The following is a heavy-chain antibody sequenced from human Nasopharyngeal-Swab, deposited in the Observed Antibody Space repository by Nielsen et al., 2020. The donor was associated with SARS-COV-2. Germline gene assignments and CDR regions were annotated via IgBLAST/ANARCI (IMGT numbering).Heavy chain of an antibody. D-gene: IGHD2-2*01. V-gene: IGHV4-34*01. CDR1: GGSFSADY. Sequence: GSLRLSCAVYGGSFSADYWGWIRQPPGRGLEWIGEINHSGSTNYNPSLKSRVTISVDPSKNQFSLRLSSVTAADTAVYYCARGLSGIVPSPILCLGPYYYYYYMDVWGKGTTVTVSS. J-gene: IGHJ6*03. CDR3: ARGLSGIVPSPILCLGPYYYYYYMDV. CDR2: INHSGST.